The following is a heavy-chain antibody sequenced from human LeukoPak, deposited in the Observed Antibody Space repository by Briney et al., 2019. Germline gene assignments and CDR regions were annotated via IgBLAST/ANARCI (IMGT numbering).Heavy chain of an antibody. J-gene: IGHJ5*02. D-gene: IGHD3-10*01. V-gene: IGHV3-30-3*01. CDR2: ISLDGSTE. CDR1: RFSLSNFQ. Sequence: GGSLRLSCVASRFSLSNFQMYWVRQAPGKGLEWVSIISLDGSTEFYADSVKGRFTISRDTASNTMHLEMNNLRIEDTAVYYCMRDYMGWFDPWGQGSLVTVSS. CDR3: MRDYMGWFDP.